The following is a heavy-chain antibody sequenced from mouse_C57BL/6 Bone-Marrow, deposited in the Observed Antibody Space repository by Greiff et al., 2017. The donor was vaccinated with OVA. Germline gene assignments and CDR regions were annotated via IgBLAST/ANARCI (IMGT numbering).Heavy chain of an antibody. Sequence: VKLMESGAELVKPGASVKLSCKASGYTFTGYWIAWVKQRPGHGLEWIGEIIPGSGSTNYNEQFKGKATFTADKSSNTAYMQLSSLTTEASAIYYGASECDYYGSSPIFDYWGQGTTLTVSS. V-gene: IGHV1-9*01. CDR1: GYTFTGYW. CDR2: IIPGSGST. D-gene: IGHD1-1*01. J-gene: IGHJ2*01. CDR3: ASECDYYGSSPIFDY.